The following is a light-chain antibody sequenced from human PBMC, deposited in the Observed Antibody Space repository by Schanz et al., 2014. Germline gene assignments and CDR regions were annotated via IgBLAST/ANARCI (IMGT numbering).Light chain of an antibody. Sequence: DIQMTQSPSTLSASVGDRVTITCRASQSISSWLAWYRQKPGKAPKFLIYDASNLESGVPSRFSGSGSGTDFTLSISSLQPEDVATYYCQQCYSHPTFGQGTKVEI. CDR3: QQCYSHPT. V-gene: IGKV1-5*01. J-gene: IGKJ1*01. CDR1: QSISSW. CDR2: DAS.